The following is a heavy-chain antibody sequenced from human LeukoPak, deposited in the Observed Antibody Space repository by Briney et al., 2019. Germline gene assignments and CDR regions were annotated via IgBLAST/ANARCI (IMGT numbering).Heavy chain of an antibody. CDR1: GGSFSGYY. J-gene: IGHJ4*02. D-gene: IGHD4-11*01. Sequence: SETLSLTCAVYGGSFSGYYWSWIRQPPGKGLEWIGEINHSGSTNYNPSLKSRVTISVDTSKSRFSLKLSSVTAADTAVYYCARGYSNVDYWGQGTLVTVSS. CDR3: ARGYSNVDY. V-gene: IGHV4-34*01. CDR2: INHSGST.